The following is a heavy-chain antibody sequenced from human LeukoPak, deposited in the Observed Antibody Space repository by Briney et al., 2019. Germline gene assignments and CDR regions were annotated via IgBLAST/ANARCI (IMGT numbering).Heavy chain of an antibody. CDR1: GLTFSNHA. CDR2: IRVSGGST. V-gene: IGHV3-23*01. Sequence: GGSLRLSCAASGLTFSNHAMSWVRQAPGKRLEWVSTIRVSGGSTYYADSVEGRFTISRDNSKNTVYLQMNSLRVEDTAVYYCARDSNGPAFWGQGTLVTVSS. CDR3: ARDSNGPAF. D-gene: IGHD3-22*01. J-gene: IGHJ4*02.